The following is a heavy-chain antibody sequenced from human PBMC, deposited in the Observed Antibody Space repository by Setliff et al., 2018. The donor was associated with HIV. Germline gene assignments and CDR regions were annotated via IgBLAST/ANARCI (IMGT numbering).Heavy chain of an antibody. CDR3: ARGSSWPYYFDY. V-gene: IGHV4-61*02. CDR1: GGSISSGSYC. CDR2: IYTSGST. Sequence: PSETRSLTCTVSGGSISSGSYCWSWIRQPAGKGLEWIGRIYTSGSTNYNPSLESRVTISVDTSKNQFSLKLSSVTAADPAVYYCARGSSWPYYFDYWGKGTLVTVSS. J-gene: IGHJ4*02. D-gene: IGHD6-13*01.